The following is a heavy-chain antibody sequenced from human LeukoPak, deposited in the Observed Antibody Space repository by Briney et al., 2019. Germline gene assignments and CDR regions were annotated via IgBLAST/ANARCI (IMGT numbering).Heavy chain of an antibody. Sequence: GGSLRLSCAASGFTFDDYALHWVRQAPGKGLEWVSLISWDGGSTYYADSVKGRFTISRDNSKNSLYLQMYSLRAADTALYYCAKGPLYSYGHYSYFDYWGQGTLVTVSS. CDR2: ISWDGGST. J-gene: IGHJ4*02. D-gene: IGHD5-18*01. CDR1: GFTFDDYA. CDR3: AKGPLYSYGHYSYFDY. V-gene: IGHV3-43D*03.